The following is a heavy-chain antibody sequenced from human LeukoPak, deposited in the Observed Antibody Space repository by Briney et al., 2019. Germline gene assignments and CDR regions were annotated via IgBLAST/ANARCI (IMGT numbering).Heavy chain of an antibody. J-gene: IGHJ3*02. Sequence: SETLSLTCTVSGGSISSGSYYWSWIRQPAGKGLEWIGRIYTSGSTNYNPSLKSRVTISVDTSKNQFSLKLSSVTAADTAVYYCARESNHRGDAFDIWGQGTIVTVSS. CDR1: GGSISSGSYY. D-gene: IGHD1-14*01. CDR3: ARESNHRGDAFDI. CDR2: IYTSGST. V-gene: IGHV4-61*02.